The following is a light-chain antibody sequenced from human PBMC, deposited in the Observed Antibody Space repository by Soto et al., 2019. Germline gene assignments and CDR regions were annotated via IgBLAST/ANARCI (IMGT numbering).Light chain of an antibody. J-gene: IGKJ4*01. CDR3: QQLNSYTLT. Sequence: IQLTQSPSSLSASVGDRVTITCRASQGIXSRLGWYQQKPGKAPKLLXDAASTLQSGVPSRFSGSGSGTEFTLTSSSRKPEYFATYYCQQLNSYTLTLGGGTKVDI. V-gene: IGKV1-9*01. CDR2: AAS. CDR1: QGIXSR.